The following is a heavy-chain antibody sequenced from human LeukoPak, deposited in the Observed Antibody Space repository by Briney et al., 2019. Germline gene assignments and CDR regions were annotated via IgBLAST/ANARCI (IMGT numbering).Heavy chain of an antibody. D-gene: IGHD1-26*01. CDR1: GFTFSSYG. CDR3: ARWELSDHDAFDI. J-gene: IGHJ3*02. CDR2: ISYDGSNK. V-gene: IGHV3-30*03. Sequence: GGSLRLSCAASGFTFSSYGMHWVRQAPGKGLEWVAVISYDGSNKYYADSVKGRFTISRDNSENTLYLQMNSLRAEDTAVYYCARWELSDHDAFDIWGQGTMVTVSS.